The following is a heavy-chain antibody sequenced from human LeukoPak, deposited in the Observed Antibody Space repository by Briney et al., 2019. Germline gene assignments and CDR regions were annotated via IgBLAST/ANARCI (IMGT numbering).Heavy chain of an antibody. J-gene: IGHJ5*02. V-gene: IGHV1-69*06. CDR3: ARWRHTLERRWFDP. D-gene: IGHD2-2*02. CDR1: GGTFGNYA. CDR2: IISILDTT. Sequence: SSVNDSCKASGGTFGNYAISWVRQAPGRGREWMGVIISILDTTNHAQKFQGRATITADKSTSTAYMQMSSLRSEDTAVYYCARWRHTLERRWFDPWGQGTLVTVSS.